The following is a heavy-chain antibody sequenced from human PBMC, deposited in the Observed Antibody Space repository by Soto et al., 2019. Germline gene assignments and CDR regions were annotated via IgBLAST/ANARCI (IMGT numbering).Heavy chain of an antibody. Sequence: EVQLVESGGGLVQPGGSLRLSCAASGFTFSSYWMSWVRQAPGKGLEWVANIKQDGSEKYYVDSVKGRFTISRDNAKNSLYLQMNSLRAEDTAVYYCAREGEYYDSSGYYYVVGAFDLWGQGTMVTVSS. CDR2: IKQDGSEK. D-gene: IGHD3-22*01. J-gene: IGHJ3*01. CDR3: AREGEYYDSSGYYYVVGAFDL. V-gene: IGHV3-7*05. CDR1: GFTFSSYW.